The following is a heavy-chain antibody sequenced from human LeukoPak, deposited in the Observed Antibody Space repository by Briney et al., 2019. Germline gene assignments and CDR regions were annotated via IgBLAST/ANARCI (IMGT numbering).Heavy chain of an antibody. CDR3: ARDFAAVAGGDY. CDR1: GGTFSSYA. Sequence: SVKVSCKASGGTFSSYAISWVRQAPGQGLEWMGRIIPILGIANYAQKFQGRLTITADKSTSTAYMELSSLRSEDTAVYYCARDFAAVAGGDYWGQGTLVTVSS. D-gene: IGHD6-19*01. V-gene: IGHV1-69*04. CDR2: IIPILGIA. J-gene: IGHJ4*02.